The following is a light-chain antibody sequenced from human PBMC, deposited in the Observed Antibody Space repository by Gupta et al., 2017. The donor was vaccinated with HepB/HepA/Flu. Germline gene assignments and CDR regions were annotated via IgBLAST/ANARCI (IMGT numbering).Light chain of an antibody. V-gene: IGKV1-39*01. CDR1: QNINKY. Sequence: IEMTQSPSSLSASVGDRVTITCRATQNINKYLHWYQQKPGKAPKLLIYGASSLQSEVPSRFSGSGSGTDFTLTISSLQSEDFATYYCQQCNSAPCAFGHGTKVDIK. CDR3: QQCNSAPCA. CDR2: GAS. J-gene: IGKJ3*01.